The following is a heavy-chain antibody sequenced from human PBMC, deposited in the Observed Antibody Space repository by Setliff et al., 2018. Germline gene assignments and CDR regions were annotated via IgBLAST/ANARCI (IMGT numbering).Heavy chain of an antibody. V-gene: IGHV4-34*01. D-gene: IGHD3-10*01. J-gene: IGHJ6*03. Sequence: SETLSLTCAVYGESFSGHYWSWIRQPPGKGLEWIGEINHSGSTNYNPSLKSQVTISVDTSKNKFSLKLSSVAAADTAVYYCARAYYYASGNSHNYYMDVWGKGTAVTVSS. CDR2: INHSGST. CDR1: GESFSGHY. CDR3: ARAYYYASGNSHNYYMDV.